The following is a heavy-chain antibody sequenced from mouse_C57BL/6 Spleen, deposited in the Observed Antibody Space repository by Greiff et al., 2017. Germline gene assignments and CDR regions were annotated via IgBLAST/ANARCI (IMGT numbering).Heavy chain of an antibody. D-gene: IGHD2-3*01. J-gene: IGHJ2*01. Sequence: VQLQQPGAELVKPGASVKMSCKASGYTFTSYWITWVKQRPGQGLEWIGDIYPGSGSTNYNEKFKSKATLTVDTSSSTAYMQLSSLTSEDSAVYYGAREGIYDGYWRDDWGQGTTLTVSS. CDR3: AREGIYDGYWRDD. V-gene: IGHV1-55*01. CDR2: IYPGSGST. CDR1: GYTFTSYW.